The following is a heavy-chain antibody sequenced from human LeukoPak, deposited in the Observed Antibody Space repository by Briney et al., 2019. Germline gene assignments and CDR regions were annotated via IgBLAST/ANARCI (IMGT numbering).Heavy chain of an antibody. CDR2: VDPEDGET. D-gene: IGHD2-8*01. CDR3: ARLTHYYYED. Sequence: APVKVSCKASGYTFTDYYMHWVQQAPGKGLEWMGRVDPEDGETIYAEKFQGRVTMTRDTSTSTVYMELSSLRSEDTAVYYCARLTHYYYEDWGQGTLVTVSS. V-gene: IGHV1-69-2*01. CDR1: GYTFTDYY. J-gene: IGHJ4*02.